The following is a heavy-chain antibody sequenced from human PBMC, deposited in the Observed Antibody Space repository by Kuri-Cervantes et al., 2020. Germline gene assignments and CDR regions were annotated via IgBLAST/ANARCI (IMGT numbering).Heavy chain of an antibody. V-gene: IGHV1-46*01. CDR1: GYTFTSYY. J-gene: IGHJ4*02. D-gene: IGHD6-19*01. CDR2: INPSGGST. CDR3: ARAQWLKGVGDY. Sequence: ASVKVSCKASGYTFTSYYMHWVRQAPGQGLEWMGIINPSGGSTSYAQKLQGRVTMTRDTSTSTVYMELSSLRSEDTAVYYCARAQWLKGVGDYWGQGTLVTVSS.